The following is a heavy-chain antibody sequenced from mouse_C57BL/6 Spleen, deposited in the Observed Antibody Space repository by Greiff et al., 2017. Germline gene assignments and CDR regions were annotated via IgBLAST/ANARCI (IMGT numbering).Heavy chain of an antibody. CDR1: GYTFTSYG. J-gene: IGHJ2*01. Sequence: VQLQESGAELARPGASVKLSCKASGYTFTSYGISWVKQRTGQGLEWIGEIYPRSGNTYYNEKFKGKATLTADKSSSTAYMELRSLTSEDSAVYFCAREGLRSLFGYWGQGTTLTVSS. CDR3: AREGLRSLFGY. D-gene: IGHD2-4*01. V-gene: IGHV1-81*01. CDR2: IYPRSGNT.